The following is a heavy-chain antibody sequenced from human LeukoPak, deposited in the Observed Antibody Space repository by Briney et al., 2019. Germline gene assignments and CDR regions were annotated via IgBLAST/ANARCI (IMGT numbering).Heavy chain of an antibody. D-gene: IGHD1-26*01. Sequence: ASVKVSCKASGYTFTSYYMHWVRQAPGRGLEWMGIINPSGGSASYAQKFQGRVTMTRDTSTSTVYMELSSLRSEDTAVYYCARARAVSGSYFAFDIWGQGTMVTVSS. V-gene: IGHV1-46*01. CDR3: ARARAVSGSYFAFDI. CDR1: GYTFTSYY. CDR2: INPSGGSA. J-gene: IGHJ3*02.